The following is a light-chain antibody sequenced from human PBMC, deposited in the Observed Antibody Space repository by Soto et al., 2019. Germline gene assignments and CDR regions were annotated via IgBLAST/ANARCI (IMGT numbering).Light chain of an antibody. CDR1: SSDVGGYNF. CDR2: EVS. V-gene: IGLV2-14*01. J-gene: IGLJ3*02. CDR3: CSYTSSSTWV. Sequence: QSALTQPAPVSGSPGQSITISCTGTSSDVGGYNFVSWYQQHPGKAPKLMIYEVSNRPSGVSNRFSGSMSGNTASLTISGLQAEDEADYYCCSYTSSSTWVFGGGTQLTVL.